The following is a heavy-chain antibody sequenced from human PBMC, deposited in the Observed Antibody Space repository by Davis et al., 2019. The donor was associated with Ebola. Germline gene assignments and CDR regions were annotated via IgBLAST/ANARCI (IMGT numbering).Heavy chain of an antibody. V-gene: IGHV6-1*01. D-gene: IGHD1-26*01. Sequence: HSQTLSLTCAISGDSVSGSSGAWNWIRQSPSRGLEWLGRTYYASKWYSDYAVSVKSRITINPDTSKNQFSLQLSSVTPEDTAVYYCVRGWGRTGMGVWGQGTTVIVSS. CDR2: TYYASKWYS. CDR3: VRGWGRTGMGV. J-gene: IGHJ6*02. CDR1: GDSVSGSSGA.